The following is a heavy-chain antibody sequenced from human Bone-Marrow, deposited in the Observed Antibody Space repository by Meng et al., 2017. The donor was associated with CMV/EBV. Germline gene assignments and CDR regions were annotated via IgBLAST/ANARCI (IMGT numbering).Heavy chain of an antibody. CDR1: GFTFSSYA. CDR2: INSDGSST. CDR3: ARVLGGGYSS. Sequence: GESLKISCAASGFTFSSYAMSWVRQAPGKGLEWVSRINSDGSSTSYADSVKGRFTISRDNAKNTLYLQMNSLRAEVTAVYYCARVLGGGYSSWGQGTLVTVSS. D-gene: IGHD5-18*01. V-gene: IGHV3-74*01. J-gene: IGHJ5*02.